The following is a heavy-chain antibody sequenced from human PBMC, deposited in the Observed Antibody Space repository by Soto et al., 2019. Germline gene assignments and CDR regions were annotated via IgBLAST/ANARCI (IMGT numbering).Heavy chain of an antibody. CDR1: GFTFRTYW. D-gene: IGHD3-16*01. J-gene: IGHJ4*02. CDR2: IKQDGSEK. Sequence: GGSLRLSCAASGFTFRTYWMTWVRQAPGKGLEWVANIKQDGSEKYYVDSVKGRFTISRDNAKNSLYLQMNSLRAEDTAEYYCAREGPNHDYVWGSSVYWGQGTLVTVSS. CDR3: AREGPNHDYVWGSSVY. V-gene: IGHV3-7*01.